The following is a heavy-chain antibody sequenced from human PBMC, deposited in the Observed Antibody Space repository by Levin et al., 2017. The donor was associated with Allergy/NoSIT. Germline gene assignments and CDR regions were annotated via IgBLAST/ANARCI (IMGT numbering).Heavy chain of an antibody. CDR3: ARDNPSGVSFDY. CDR2: IWYDGSNK. J-gene: IGHJ4*02. V-gene: IGHV3-33*01. CDR1: GFTFSSSG. Sequence: SLRLSCAASGFTFSSSGMHWVRQAPGKGLEWVAVIWYDGSNKYYADSVKGRFTISRDNSKNTLYLQMNSLRAEDTAVYYCARDNPSGVSFDYWGQGTLVTVSS.